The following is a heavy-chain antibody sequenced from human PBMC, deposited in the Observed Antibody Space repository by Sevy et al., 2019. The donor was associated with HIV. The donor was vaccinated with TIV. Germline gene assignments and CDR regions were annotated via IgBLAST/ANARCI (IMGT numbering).Heavy chain of an antibody. CDR3: AREGCTQPHDY. D-gene: IGHD2-8*01. CDR2: FSFGCGRI. J-gene: IGHJ4*02. Sequence: GGSLRLSCAASGFTFAKYSMSWVRQAPGKGLEWVSTFSFGCGRINYADSVKGRFTISRDDSKNTLFLQMNSLRAEDTATYFCAREGCTQPHDYWGQGTLFTVSS. V-gene: IGHV3-23*01. CDR1: GFTFAKYS.